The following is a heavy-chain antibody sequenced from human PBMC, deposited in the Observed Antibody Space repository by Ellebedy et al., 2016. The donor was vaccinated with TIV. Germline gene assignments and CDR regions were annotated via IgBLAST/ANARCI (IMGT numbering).Heavy chain of an antibody. CDR2: IYYSGSN. V-gene: IGHV4-31*03. Sequence: LRLSXTVSGGSISSGGYYWSWIRQHPGKGLEWIGSIYYSGSNYCSPSLKSRVTISVDMSKNQFSLKLSSVTAADTAVYYCARGSDYFDYWGQGTLVTVSS. CDR3: ARGSDYFDY. J-gene: IGHJ4*02. CDR1: GGSISSGGYY.